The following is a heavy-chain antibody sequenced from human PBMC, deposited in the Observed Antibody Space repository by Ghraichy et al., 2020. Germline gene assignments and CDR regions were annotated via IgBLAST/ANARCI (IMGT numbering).Heavy chain of an antibody. V-gene: IGHV3-33*01. Sequence: LSLTCAASGFTFSSYGMHWVRQAPGKGLEWVAVIWYDGSNKYYADSVKGRFTISRDNSKNTLYLQMNSLRAEDTAVYYCASDLGYCSSTSCYTGDYYYYGMDVWGQGTTVTVSS. CDR2: IWYDGSNK. CDR1: GFTFSSYG. J-gene: IGHJ6*02. CDR3: ASDLGYCSSTSCYTGDYYYYGMDV. D-gene: IGHD2-2*02.